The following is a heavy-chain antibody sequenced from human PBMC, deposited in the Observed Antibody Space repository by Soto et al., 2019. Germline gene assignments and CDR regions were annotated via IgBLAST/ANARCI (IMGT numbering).Heavy chain of an antibody. CDR3: AKDEILEWLLGNWFDP. V-gene: IGHV3-23*01. CDR1: GFTFSSYA. D-gene: IGHD3-3*01. CDR2: ISGSGGST. Sequence: EVQLLESGGGLVQPGGSLRLSCAASGFTFSSYAMSWVRQAPGKGLEWVSAISGSGGSTYYADSVKGRFTISSDNSKNTLYLQMNSLRAEDTAVYYCAKDEILEWLLGNWFDPWGQGTLVTVSS. J-gene: IGHJ5*02.